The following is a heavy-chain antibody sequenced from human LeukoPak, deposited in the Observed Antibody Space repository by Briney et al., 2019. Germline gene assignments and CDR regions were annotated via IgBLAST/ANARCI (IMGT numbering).Heavy chain of an antibody. Sequence: SVKVSCKASGGTFSSYAISWVRQAPGQGLEWMGGIIPIFGTANYAQKFQGRVTITTDESTSTAYMELSSLRSEDTAVYYCAREVLAAAGTLDYWGQGTLVTVSS. CDR1: GGTFSSYA. V-gene: IGHV1-69*05. CDR2: IIPIFGTA. D-gene: IGHD6-13*01. CDR3: AREVLAAAGTLDY. J-gene: IGHJ4*02.